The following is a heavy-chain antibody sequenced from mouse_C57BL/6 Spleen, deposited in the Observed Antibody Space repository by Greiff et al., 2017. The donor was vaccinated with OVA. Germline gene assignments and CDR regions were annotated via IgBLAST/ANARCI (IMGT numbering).Heavy chain of an antibody. Sequence: QVQLQQPGAELVMPGASVKLSCTASGFTFTSYWMHWVKQRPGQGLEWIGAIDPSDSYTNYNQKFKGKSTLTVDKSSSTAYMQLSSLTSEDSAVYYCERRGYYYGSYAMDYWGQGTSVTVSS. CDR3: ERRGYYYGSYAMDY. CDR2: IDPSDSYT. D-gene: IGHD1-1*01. CDR1: GFTFTSYW. V-gene: IGHV1-69*01. J-gene: IGHJ4*01.